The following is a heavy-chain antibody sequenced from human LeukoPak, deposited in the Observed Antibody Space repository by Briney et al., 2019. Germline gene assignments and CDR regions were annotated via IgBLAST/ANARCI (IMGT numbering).Heavy chain of an antibody. D-gene: IGHD2-2*01. CDR2: VSVSGGST. Sequence: PGGSLRLSCAASGFTFSNYVMSWVRRAPGKGLEWVSGVSVSGGSTYYADSVKGRFTISRDNSKNTLYLQMNSLRAEDTALYYCARIYCSSTSCSAPYYFDYWGQGSLVTVSS. CDR3: ARIYCSSTSCSAPYYFDY. CDR1: GFTFSNYV. V-gene: IGHV3-23*01. J-gene: IGHJ4*02.